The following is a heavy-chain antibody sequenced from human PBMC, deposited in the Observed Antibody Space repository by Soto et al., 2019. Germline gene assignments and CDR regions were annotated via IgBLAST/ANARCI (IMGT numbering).Heavy chain of an antibody. Sequence: GGSLRLSFAASGFTFSSYAMHWFRQAPGKGLEWVAVISYDGSNKYYADSVKGRFTISRDNSKNTLYLQMNSLRAEDTAVYYCARYSSSWYYYYYGMDVWGQGPTVTVSS. CDR3: ARYSSSWYYYYYGMDV. D-gene: IGHD6-13*01. CDR2: ISYDGSNK. CDR1: GFTFSSYA. J-gene: IGHJ6*02. V-gene: IGHV3-30-3*01.